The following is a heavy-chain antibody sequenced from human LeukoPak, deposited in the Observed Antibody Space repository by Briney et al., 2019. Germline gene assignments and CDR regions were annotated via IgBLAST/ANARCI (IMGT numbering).Heavy chain of an antibody. CDR1: AFTLSGYW. CDR2: INRDGSEK. D-gene: IGHD6-13*01. CDR3: ARDYGGRYSAGWYDAFDI. Sequence: PGGSLRLSCAASAFTLSGYWMTWVRQAPGKGLEWVANINRDGSEKHYVDSVKGRFTISRDNARNSLFLQMDSLRAEDTALYFCARDYGGRYSAGWYDAFDIWGPGTMVTVSS. J-gene: IGHJ3*02. V-gene: IGHV3-7*01.